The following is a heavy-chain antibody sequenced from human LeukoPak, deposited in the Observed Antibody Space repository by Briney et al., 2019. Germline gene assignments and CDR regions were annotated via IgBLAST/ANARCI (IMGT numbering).Heavy chain of an antibody. CDR1: GGSISSYY. CDR3: ARDPSIFGVVNYAFDI. V-gene: IGHV4-59*01. J-gene: IGHJ3*02. CDR2: IYYSGST. Sequence: PSGTLSLTCTDSGGSISSYYWSWIRQPPGKGLEWIGYIYYSGSTDYNPSLKSRATISVDTSKNQFSLRLSSVTAADTAVYYCARDPSIFGVVNYAFDIWGQGKMVTVSS. D-gene: IGHD3-3*01.